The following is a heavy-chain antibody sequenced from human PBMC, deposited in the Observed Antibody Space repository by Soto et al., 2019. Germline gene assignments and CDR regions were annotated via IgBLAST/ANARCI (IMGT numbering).Heavy chain of an antibody. CDR3: AKAQNIVLVPAARYNWFDP. CDR1: GFTFSSYS. J-gene: IGHJ5*02. V-gene: IGHV3-21*04. CDR2: ISSSSSYI. Sequence: GGSLRLSCAASGFTFSSYSMNWVRQAPGKGLEWVSSISSSSSYIYYADSVKGRFTISRDNSKNTLYLQMNSLRAEDTAVYYCAKAQNIVLVPAARYNWFDPWGQGTLVTVSS. D-gene: IGHD2-2*01.